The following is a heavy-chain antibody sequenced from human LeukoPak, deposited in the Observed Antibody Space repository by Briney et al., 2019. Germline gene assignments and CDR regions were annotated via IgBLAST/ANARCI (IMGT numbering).Heavy chain of an antibody. D-gene: IGHD6-13*01. V-gene: IGHV1-69*05. Sequence: SVKVSCKASGGTFSSYAISWVRQAPGQGVEWMGRIIPIFGTANYAQKFQGRVTITTDESTSTAYMELSSLRSEDTAVYYCARDLEVPEYSSSWLPFDYWGQGTLVTVSS. CDR1: GGTFSSYA. J-gene: IGHJ4*02. CDR2: IIPIFGTA. CDR3: ARDLEVPEYSSSWLPFDY.